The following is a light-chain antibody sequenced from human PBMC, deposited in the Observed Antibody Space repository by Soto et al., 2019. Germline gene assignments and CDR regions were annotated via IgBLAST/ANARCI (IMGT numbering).Light chain of an antibody. J-gene: IGKJ5*01. CDR2: RAS. Sequence: ERVLMQSPATLSVSPGERATLSCRASQSVGSNLAWYQQKHGQAPRLLIYRASTRATDTPARFSGSGSGTEFTLTISSLQSEDIAVYSCQQYDNWPITFGQGTRLEIK. V-gene: IGKV3-15*01. CDR1: QSVGSN. CDR3: QQYDNWPIT.